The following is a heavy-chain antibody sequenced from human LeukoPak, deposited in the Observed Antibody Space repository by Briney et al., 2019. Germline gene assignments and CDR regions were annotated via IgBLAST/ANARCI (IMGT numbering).Heavy chain of an antibody. CDR2: IIPIFGTA. V-gene: IGHV1-69*05. J-gene: IGHJ3*02. CDR1: GGTFSSYA. D-gene: IGHD3-3*01. CDR3: ARQGGITVFGVAQPGGAFDI. Sequence: AASVKVSCKASGGTFSSYAISRVRQAPGQGLEWMGGIIPIFGTAKYAQKVQGRVTMSTDESTSTAYMELSSLRSEDSAVYYCARQGGITVFGVAQPGGAFDIWGQGTMVTVSS.